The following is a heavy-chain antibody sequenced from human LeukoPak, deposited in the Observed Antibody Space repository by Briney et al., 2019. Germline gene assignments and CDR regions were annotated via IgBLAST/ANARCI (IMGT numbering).Heavy chain of an antibody. V-gene: IGHV3-23*01. CDR2: ITGSGGDT. D-gene: IGHD6-13*01. CDR3: ARDLEAANTYYFDY. CDR1: GFIFSTYA. J-gene: IGHJ4*02. Sequence: GGSLRLSCAASGFIFSTYAMGWVRQAPGKGLEWVSAITGSGGDTYYADSVKGRFTISRDNSKNTLYLQMNSLRDEDTAVYYCARDLEAANTYYFDYWGQGTMVTVSS.